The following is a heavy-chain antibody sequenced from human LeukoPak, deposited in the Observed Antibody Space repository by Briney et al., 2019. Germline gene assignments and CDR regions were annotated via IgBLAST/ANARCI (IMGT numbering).Heavy chain of an antibody. V-gene: IGHV4-4*07. CDR1: GGSISSYY. Sequence: SETLSRTCTVSGGSISSYYWSWIRQPAGKGLEWIGRIYTSGSTNYNPSLKSRVTMSVDTSKNQFSLKLSSVTATYKATYDCERANSYYSSSYCFDYFDYWGQGTLVTVSS. CDR3: ERANSYYSSSYCFDYFDY. J-gene: IGHJ4*02. D-gene: IGHD3-22*01. CDR2: IYTSGST.